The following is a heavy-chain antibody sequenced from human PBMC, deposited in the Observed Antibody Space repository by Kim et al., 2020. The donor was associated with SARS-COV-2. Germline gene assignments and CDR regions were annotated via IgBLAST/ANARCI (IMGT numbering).Heavy chain of an antibody. V-gene: IGHV3-9*01. Sequence: GGSLRLSCAASGFTFGDYAMHWVRQAPGKGLEWVSGISWNSGSIGYADSVKGRFTISRDNAKNSLYLQMNSLRAEDTALYYCAKEDSSGWYLAYGMDVWGQGTTVTVSS. J-gene: IGHJ6*02. CDR2: ISWNSGSI. D-gene: IGHD6-19*01. CDR3: AKEDSSGWYLAYGMDV. CDR1: GFTFGDYA.